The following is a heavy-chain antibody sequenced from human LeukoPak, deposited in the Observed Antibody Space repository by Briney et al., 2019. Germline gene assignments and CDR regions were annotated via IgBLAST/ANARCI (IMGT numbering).Heavy chain of an antibody. V-gene: IGHV1-24*01. CDR1: GYTLTELS. J-gene: IGHJ4*02. Sequence: ASVKVSCKVSGYTLTELSMHWVRQAPGKGLEWMGGFDPEDGETIYAQKFQGRVTMTEDTSTDTAYMELSSLRSEDTAVYYCATDPISSGYYGGLDYWGQGTLVTVSS. CDR3: ATDPISSGYYGGLDY. CDR2: FDPEDGET. D-gene: IGHD3-22*01.